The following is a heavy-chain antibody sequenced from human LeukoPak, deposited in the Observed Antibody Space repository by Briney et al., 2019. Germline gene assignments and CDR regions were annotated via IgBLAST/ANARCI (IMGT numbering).Heavy chain of an antibody. CDR2: IYYSGST. CDR1: GGSISSSSYY. CDR3: ARQTGSGLFILP. Sequence: PSESLSLTCSVSGGSISSSSYYWGWIRQPPGKGLEWIGNIYYSGSTYYNPSLKSRVTISVDTSKNYFSLKLSSVTAADTAVYYCARQTGSGLFILPGGQGTLVTVSS. D-gene: IGHD3/OR15-3a*01. V-gene: IGHV4-39*01. J-gene: IGHJ4*02.